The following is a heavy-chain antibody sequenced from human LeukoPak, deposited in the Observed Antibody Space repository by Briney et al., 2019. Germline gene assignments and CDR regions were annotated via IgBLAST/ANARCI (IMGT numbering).Heavy chain of an antibody. CDR2: ISGSGGST. V-gene: IGHV3-23*01. CDR3: AEDRSRGYSYGGFDY. J-gene: IGHJ4*02. CDR1: GFTFSSYA. Sequence: GGSLRLSCAASGFTFSSYAMSWVRQAPGKGLEWVSAISGSGGSTYYADSVKGRFTISRDNSKNTLYLQMNSLRAEDTAVYYCAEDRSRGYSYGGFDYWGQGTLVTVSS. D-gene: IGHD5-18*01.